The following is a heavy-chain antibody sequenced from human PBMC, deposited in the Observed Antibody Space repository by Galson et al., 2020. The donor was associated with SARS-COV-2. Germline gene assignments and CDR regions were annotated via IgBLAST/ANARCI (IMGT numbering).Heavy chain of an antibody. D-gene: IGHD3-10*01. CDR3: AKVRSGSETHGPTPFDF. CDR1: GGSFSEHY. J-gene: IGHJ4*02. V-gene: IGHV4-34*01. Sequence: SETLSLTCGLYGGSFSEHYWACIRQPPGKGLQWIGEINHSGSTNYNPSLKSRVTISVDTSKNQFSLKVKSVTAADTAVYYCAKVRSGSETHGPTPFDFWGQGTRVTVSS. CDR2: INHSGST.